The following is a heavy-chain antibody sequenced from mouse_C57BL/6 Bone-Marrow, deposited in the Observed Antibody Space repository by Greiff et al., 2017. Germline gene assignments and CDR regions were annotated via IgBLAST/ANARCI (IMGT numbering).Heavy chain of an antibody. CDR1: GYTFTSYW. D-gene: IGHD4-1*01. CDR3: ASWVY. Sequence: QVQLKQPGAELVRPGSSVKLSCKASGYTFTSYWMDWVKQRPGQGLEWIGNIYPSDSETHYNEKFKDKATLTVDKSSSTAYMQRSSLTSEDSAVYYCASWVYWGRGKLVTVSA. J-gene: IGHJ3*01. V-gene: IGHV1-61*01. CDR2: IYPSDSET.